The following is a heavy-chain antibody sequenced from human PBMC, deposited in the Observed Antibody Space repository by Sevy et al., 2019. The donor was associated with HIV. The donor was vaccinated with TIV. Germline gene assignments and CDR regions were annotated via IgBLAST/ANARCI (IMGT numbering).Heavy chain of an antibody. CDR2: ISSTSSYI. CDR1: GFTFSSFT. J-gene: IGHJ4*02. D-gene: IGHD6-6*01. V-gene: IGHV3-21*01. Sequence: GGSLRLSCVASGFTFSSFTMNWVRQAPGGGPEWVSSISSTSSYIEYADSLKGRFTISRDNAKNTLFLQLNSLGAEDTAVYYCATKSVYSISSLDFWGRGTLVTVSS. CDR3: ATKSVYSISSLDF.